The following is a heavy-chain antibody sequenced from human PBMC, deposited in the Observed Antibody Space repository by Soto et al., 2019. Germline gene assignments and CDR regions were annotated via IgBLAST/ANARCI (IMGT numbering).Heavy chain of an antibody. CDR1: GGSISSSNW. CDR2: IYHSGNT. V-gene: IGHV4-4*02. D-gene: IGHD3-10*01. Sequence: QVQLQESGPGLVKPSGTLSLTCAVSGGSISSSNWWSWVRQPPGKGLEWIGEIYHSGNTNYNPSLRGRSIIAVDKSRNPWPLKMSSVPAAAKAVYYCARRWGEGRVDYWGQGTLVPVSS. J-gene: IGHJ4*02. CDR3: ARRWGEGRVDY.